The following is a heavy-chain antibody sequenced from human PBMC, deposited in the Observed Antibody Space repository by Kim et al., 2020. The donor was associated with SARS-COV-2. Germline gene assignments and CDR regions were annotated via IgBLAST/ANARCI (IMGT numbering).Heavy chain of an antibody. V-gene: IGHV1-8*01. D-gene: IGHD3-22*01. CDR2: MNPKSGNV. J-gene: IGHJ6*02. CDR3: ARKLQGTGNGDFWYYYFAMDV. Sequence: ASVKVSCKASGYSFISYDINWVRQAAGQGLEWLGWMNPKSGNVGFAPNFQGRVTLTTNTSITTAYMELSSLTFEDTAVYYCARKLQGTGNGDFWYYYFAMDVWGPGATVIVSS. CDR1: GYSFISYD.